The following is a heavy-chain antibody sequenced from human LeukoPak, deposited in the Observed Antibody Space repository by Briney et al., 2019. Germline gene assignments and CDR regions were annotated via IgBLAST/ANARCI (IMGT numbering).Heavy chain of an antibody. CDR3: ARDETTGVLHFDY. CDR2: IWYDGSNK. Sequence: GGSLRLSCAASGFTFSNYAMSWVRQAPGKGLEWVAVIWYDGSNKYYADSVKGRFTISRDNSENTLYLQMNSLRAEDTAVYYCARDETTGVLHFDYWGQGTLVTVSS. V-gene: IGHV3-33*08. J-gene: IGHJ4*02. CDR1: GFTFSNYA. D-gene: IGHD4-11*01.